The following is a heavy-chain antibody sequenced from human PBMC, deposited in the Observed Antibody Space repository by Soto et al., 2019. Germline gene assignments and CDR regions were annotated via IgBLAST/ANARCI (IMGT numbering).Heavy chain of an antibody. D-gene: IGHD3-3*01. CDR1: GFTFTRYW. CDR2: IKQDGSER. Sequence: GGSLSLSCAASGFTFTRYWMSWVRQAPGKGLEWVANIKQDGSERYYVDSVKGRFTISRDNAKNSLYLQMNSLRAEDTAVYYCATDFYDFWSGYSNIWGQGTLVTVSS. CDR3: ATDFYDFWSGYSNI. V-gene: IGHV3-7*01. J-gene: IGHJ4*02.